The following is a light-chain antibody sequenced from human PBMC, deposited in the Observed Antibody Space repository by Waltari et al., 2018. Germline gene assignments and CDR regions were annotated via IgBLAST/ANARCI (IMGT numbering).Light chain of an antibody. CDR2: GTS. Sequence: DIVLTQSPGTLYLSPGERTTLFCRASQSVGRTLAWYQQKPGQAPRLLIYGTSRRATDIPDRFSGSGSGTDFSLTINRLEPEDFAVYYCQHYVRLPATFGQGTKVEIK. CDR3: QHYVRLPAT. V-gene: IGKV3-20*01. CDR1: QSVGRT. J-gene: IGKJ1*01.